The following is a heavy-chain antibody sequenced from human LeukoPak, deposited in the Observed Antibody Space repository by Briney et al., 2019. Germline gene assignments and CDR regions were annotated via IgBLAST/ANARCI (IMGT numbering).Heavy chain of an antibody. D-gene: IGHD1/OR15-1a*01. CDR2: VSFDGDTT. CDR3: ARFRAATTRFDY. V-gene: IGHV3-30*09. J-gene: IGHJ4*02. Sequence: VISLSLSCAASGFPFRNYATDWVPQAPPRGLESASVVSFDGDTTFYSDSVKGRFAISRDNSKNTLYLEMNSLRPEDTAVYYCARFRAATTRFDYWGQGTLVTVSS. CDR1: GFPFRNYA.